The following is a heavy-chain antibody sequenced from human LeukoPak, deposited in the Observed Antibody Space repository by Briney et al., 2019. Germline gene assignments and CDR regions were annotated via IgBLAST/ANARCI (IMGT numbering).Heavy chain of an antibody. D-gene: IGHD2-21*02. Sequence: SETLSLTCTVSGGSISSGDYYWSWVRQPPGKGLEWIGYVYYSGSTNYNPSLKSRVTISLDTSKNQFSLRLSSVTAADTAVYYCARRYCGGDCTFDWFDPWGQGTLVTVSS. CDR2: VYYSGST. CDR1: GGSISSGDYY. J-gene: IGHJ5*02. CDR3: ARRYCGGDCTFDWFDP. V-gene: IGHV4-61*08.